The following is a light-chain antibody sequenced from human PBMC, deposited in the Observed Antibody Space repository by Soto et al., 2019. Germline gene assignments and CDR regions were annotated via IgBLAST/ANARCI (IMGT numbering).Light chain of an antibody. CDR3: QQANSFPLT. V-gene: IGKV1-12*01. CDR1: QDISSW. CDR2: ATS. Sequence: DIQMTQSPSFVSASVGDRVTITCRASQDISSWLVWYQQKPGKAPKLLIHATSGLQSGVSSRFSGSGSGTDFTLTISNLQSEDFATYYCQQANSFPLTFGGGTKVEIK. J-gene: IGKJ4*01.